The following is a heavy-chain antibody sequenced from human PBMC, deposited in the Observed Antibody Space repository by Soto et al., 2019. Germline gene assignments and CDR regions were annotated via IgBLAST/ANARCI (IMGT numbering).Heavy chain of an antibody. CDR1: GFTFSSYS. CDR2: ISSSSSTI. V-gene: IGHV3-48*01. J-gene: IGHJ3*02. Sequence: PGGSLRLSCAASGFTFSSYSMNWVRQAPGKGLEWVSYISSSSSTIYYADSVKGRFTISRDNAKNSLYLQMNSLRAEDTAVYYCARVFLGHSFWARGLVGDSGNCAFDIWGQGTMVTVSS. D-gene: IGHD1-26*01. CDR3: ARVFLGHSFWARGLVGDSGNCAFDI.